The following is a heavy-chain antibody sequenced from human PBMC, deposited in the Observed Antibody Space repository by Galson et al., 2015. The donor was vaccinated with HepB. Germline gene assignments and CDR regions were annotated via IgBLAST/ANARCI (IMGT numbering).Heavy chain of an antibody. Sequence: SVKVSCKGSGYTFSGYYMHWVRQAPGQGLEWMGRINPNTGGTNYARKFQGRVTVTRDTSTTTAYMELSNLTSDDTAIYYCARNGFLGGFIKFLWGQGTTVSVFS. D-gene: IGHD3-3*01. CDR1: GYTFSGYY. CDR2: INPNTGGT. CDR3: ARNGFLGGFIKFL. V-gene: IGHV1-2*06. J-gene: IGHJ3*01.